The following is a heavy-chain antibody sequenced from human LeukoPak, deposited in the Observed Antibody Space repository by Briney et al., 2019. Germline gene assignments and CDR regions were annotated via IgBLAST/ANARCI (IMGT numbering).Heavy chain of an antibody. Sequence: PGGSLRLSCAASGFTFSNYGMHWVRQAPGKGLEWVAVIWYDGSNKYYTDSVKGRFTISRDNSKNTLYLQMDSLRAEDTAVYYCAKDRERTSPDGIDYWGQGTLVTVSS. J-gene: IGHJ4*02. CDR2: IWYDGSNK. V-gene: IGHV3-33*06. CDR1: GFTFSNYG. CDR3: AKDRERTSPDGIDY.